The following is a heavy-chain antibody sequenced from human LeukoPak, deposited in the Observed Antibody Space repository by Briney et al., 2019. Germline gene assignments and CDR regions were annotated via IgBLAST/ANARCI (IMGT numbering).Heavy chain of an antibody. Sequence: GGSLRLSCAASGFIFSSYWMHWVRQAPGKGLVWVSRINSDGSSTSYADSVKGRFTISRDNAKNALYLQMNSLRAGDTAVYYCARAGEVTIFGVAITNYYYYYMDVWGKGTTVTVSS. D-gene: IGHD3-3*01. CDR2: INSDGSST. CDR3: ARAGEVTIFGVAITNYYYYYMDV. CDR1: GFIFSSYW. V-gene: IGHV3-74*01. J-gene: IGHJ6*03.